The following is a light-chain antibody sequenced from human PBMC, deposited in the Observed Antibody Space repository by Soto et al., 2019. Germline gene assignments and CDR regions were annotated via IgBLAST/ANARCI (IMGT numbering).Light chain of an antibody. V-gene: IGKV1-5*03. CDR2: EAS. CDR3: QQYNTYSRT. J-gene: IGKJ1*01. Sequence: DIQMTQSPSTLSASIGDRVTITCRASQSISNWLAWYQQKPGKAPKLLIYEASNLQRGVPSRFSGSGSGTEFTLTISSLQPDHFATFYCQQYNTYSRTFGQGTTVEIK. CDR1: QSISNW.